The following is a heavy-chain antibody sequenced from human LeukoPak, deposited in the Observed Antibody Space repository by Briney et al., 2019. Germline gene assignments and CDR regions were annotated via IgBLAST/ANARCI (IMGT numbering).Heavy chain of an antibody. V-gene: IGHV1-69*05. J-gene: IGHJ4*02. D-gene: IGHD1-7*01. CDR2: IIPIFGTA. Sequence: SVKVSCKASGGTFSSYAISWVRQAPGQGLEWMGGIIPIFGTANYAQKFQGRVTITTDESTSTAYMELSSLRSEDTAVYYCTRGGWNFYYFDCWGQGTLVTVSS. CDR1: GGTFSSYA. CDR3: TRGGWNFYYFDC.